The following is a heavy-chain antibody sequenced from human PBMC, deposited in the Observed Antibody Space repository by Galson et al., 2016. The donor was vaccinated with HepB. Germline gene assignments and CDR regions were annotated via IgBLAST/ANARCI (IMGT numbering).Heavy chain of an antibody. Sequence: SVKVSCKASGYTFTDYYIHWVRQAPGQGLEWMGWIHPDSGDAYYAQKFQGRITMTRDTSITTDYLELSRLRYDDTAVYYCARDAGIATRLRYDFDYWGQGTLVTVSS. CDR2: IHPDSGDA. CDR1: GYTFTDYY. J-gene: IGHJ4*02. V-gene: IGHV1-2*02. CDR3: ARDAGIATRLRYDFDY. D-gene: IGHD6-6*01.